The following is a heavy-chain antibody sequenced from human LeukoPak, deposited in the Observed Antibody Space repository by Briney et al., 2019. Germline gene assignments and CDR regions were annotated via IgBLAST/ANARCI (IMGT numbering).Heavy chain of an antibody. V-gene: IGHV3-21*01. CDR3: ARDLGIVYYYGMDV. D-gene: IGHD7-27*01. CDR2: INNSIRYI. CDR1: EFTFNNYT. J-gene: IGHJ6*02. Sequence: PGGSLRLSCEPSEFTFNNYTLNWVRQVPGKGLEWVSSINNSIRYISYADSVNGRFTISRDNAKNSLYLQMNSLRAEDTAVYYCARDLGIVYYYGMDVWGQGTTVIVSS.